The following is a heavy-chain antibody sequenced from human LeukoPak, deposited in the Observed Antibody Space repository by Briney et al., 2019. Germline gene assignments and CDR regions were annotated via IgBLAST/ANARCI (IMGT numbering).Heavy chain of an antibody. CDR2: IIPIFGTA. CDR1: GGTFSSYA. D-gene: IGHD4-17*01. J-gene: IGHJ1*01. CDR3: ARVSTVTTFEYFQH. V-gene: IGHV1-69*05. Sequence: SVKVSCKASGGTFSSYAISWVRQAPGQGLEWMGRIIPIFGTANYAQKFQGRVTITTDESTSTAYMELCSLRSEDTAVYYCARVSTVTTFEYFQHWGQGTLVTVSS.